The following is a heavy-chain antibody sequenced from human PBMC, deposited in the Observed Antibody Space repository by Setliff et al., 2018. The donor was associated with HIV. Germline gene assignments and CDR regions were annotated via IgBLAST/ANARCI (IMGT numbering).Heavy chain of an antibody. CDR1: GYIFTDYY. J-gene: IGHJ3*02. Sequence: ASVKVSCKASGYIFTDYYMHWVRQAPGQGVEWMGWISAYNGNTNYAQKLQGRVTMTTDTSTSTAYMELRSLRSDDTAVYYCARGYYNFWSGYYDSRFPNPIDAFDIWGQGTMVTVSS. D-gene: IGHD3-3*01. CDR2: ISAYNGNT. V-gene: IGHV1-18*04. CDR3: ARGYYNFWSGYYDSRFPNPIDAFDI.